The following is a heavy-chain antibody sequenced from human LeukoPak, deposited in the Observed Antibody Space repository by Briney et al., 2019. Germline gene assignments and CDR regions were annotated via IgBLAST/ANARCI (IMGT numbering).Heavy chain of an antibody. Sequence: GGSLRLSCAASGFTFSSYGMNWVRQAPGKGLEWVSSISSSTSYIYYADSVKGRFTISRDNAKNSLYLQMNSLRAEDTAVYYCARAYCSSTSCSYYFDSWGQGPLVTVSS. J-gene: IGHJ4*02. D-gene: IGHD2-2*01. CDR3: ARAYCSSTSCSYYFDS. CDR2: ISSSTSYI. V-gene: IGHV3-21*01. CDR1: GFTFSSYG.